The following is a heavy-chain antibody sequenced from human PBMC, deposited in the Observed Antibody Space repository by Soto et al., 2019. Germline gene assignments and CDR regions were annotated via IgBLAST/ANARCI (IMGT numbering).Heavy chain of an antibody. CDR3: ARTSPYCGGDCYSVYSWFDP. CDR1: GYSFTKYW. J-gene: IGHJ5*02. D-gene: IGHD2-21*02. Sequence: PGESLKISCKGSGYSFTKYWIGWVRQMPGKGLEWMAIIYPDESDTRYSPSFQGQVTISADKSISTAYLQWSSLKASDTALYYCARTSPYCGGDCYSVYSWFDPWGQGTLVTVSS. CDR2: IYPDESDT. V-gene: IGHV5-51*01.